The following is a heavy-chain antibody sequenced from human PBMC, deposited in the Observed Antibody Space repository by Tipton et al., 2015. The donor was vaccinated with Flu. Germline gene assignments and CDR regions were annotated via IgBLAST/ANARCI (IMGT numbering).Heavy chain of an antibody. V-gene: IGHV3-48*03. CDR2: ISSGASTI. D-gene: IGHD7-27*01. J-gene: IGHJ4*02. CDR3: ATLTADDY. Sequence: SLRLSCAASGFTFSNYEMNWVRQAPGKGLEWLSYISSGASTISYADSVRGRFTISRDNAKNSLYLQLNSLRTEDTALYHCATLTADDYWGQGDVVTVSS. CDR1: GFTFSNYE.